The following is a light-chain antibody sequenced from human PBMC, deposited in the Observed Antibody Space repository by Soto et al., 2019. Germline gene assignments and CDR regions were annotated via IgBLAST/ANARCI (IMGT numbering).Light chain of an antibody. CDR2: GAS. CDR1: QSVSNNY. Sequence: EIVLTQSPGTLSLSPGEIATLSCRASQSVSNNYLAWYQQKPGQAPRLLIYGASNRATGIPDRFGGSGSGTDFTLTISILEPEDFAVYYCQQYGSSGTFGQGNKVDI. J-gene: IGKJ1*01. V-gene: IGKV3-20*01. CDR3: QQYGSSGT.